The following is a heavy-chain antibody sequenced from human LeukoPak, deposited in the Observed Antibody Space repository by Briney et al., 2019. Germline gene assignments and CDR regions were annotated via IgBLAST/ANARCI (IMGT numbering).Heavy chain of an antibody. Sequence: GGSLRLSCAASGFTFSRYWMSWVRQAPGKGLEYVANIKQDGSQKFYMDSVKGRFTISRDNAKTSVYLQMNSLGVEDTAVYYCGRDRAVTWTGAVNIWGQGTMVTVSS. CDR2: IKQDGSQK. J-gene: IGHJ3*02. CDR3: GRDRAVTWTGAVNI. CDR1: GFTFSRYW. D-gene: IGHD6-19*01. V-gene: IGHV3-7*01.